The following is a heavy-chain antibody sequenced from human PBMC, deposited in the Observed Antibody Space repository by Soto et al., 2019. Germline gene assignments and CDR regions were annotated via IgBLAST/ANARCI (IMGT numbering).Heavy chain of an antibody. J-gene: IGHJ5*02. D-gene: IGHD3-10*01. V-gene: IGHV3-74*03. CDR2: INNDGIDT. CDR3: ARDGIMVRERWFAP. CDR1: GFTFIGYW. Sequence: EVQLVESGGGVVQPGGSLRLSCAASGFTFIGYWMHWVRQGPGKGLVWVARINNDGIDTTYADSVKGRFTISRDNTKNMVYLEMNSLRADDTAVYYCARDGIMVRERWFAPWGQGTLVTVSS.